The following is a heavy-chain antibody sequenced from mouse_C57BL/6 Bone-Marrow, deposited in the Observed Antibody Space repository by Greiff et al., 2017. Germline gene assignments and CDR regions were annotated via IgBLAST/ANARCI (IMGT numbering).Heavy chain of an antibody. Sequence: QVQLKQSGAELARPGASVKLSCKASGYTFTSYGISWVKQRTGQGLEWIGEIYPRSCNTYYNEKFKGKATLTADKSSSTAYMELRSLTSEDSAVYFCARDGYYFAYWGQGTLVTVSA. V-gene: IGHV1-81*01. D-gene: IGHD2-3*01. CDR3: ARDGYYFAY. CDR2: IYPRSCNT. J-gene: IGHJ3*01. CDR1: GYTFTSYG.